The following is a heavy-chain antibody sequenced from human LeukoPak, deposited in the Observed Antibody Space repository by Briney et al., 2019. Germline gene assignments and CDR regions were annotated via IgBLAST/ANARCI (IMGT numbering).Heavy chain of an antibody. CDR2: IYPGDSNT. CDR1: GYIFTSYW. V-gene: IGHV5-51*01. D-gene: IGHD3-10*01. Sequence: GESLKISCKGSGYIFTSYWIGWVRQMRGKGLELRGIIYPGDSNTRYSPSFQGQVTISADKSISTAYLQWSSLKASDTAMYYCAGTYYYGSGSYWPNWFDPWGQGTLVTVSS. CDR3: AGTYYYGSGSYWPNWFDP. J-gene: IGHJ5*02.